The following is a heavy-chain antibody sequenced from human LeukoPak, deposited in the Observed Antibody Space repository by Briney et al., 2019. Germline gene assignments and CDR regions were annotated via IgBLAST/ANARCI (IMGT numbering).Heavy chain of an antibody. Sequence: GASVKVSCKASGYTFTSYAVHWVRQAPGQRLEWMGWINAGNGNTKYSQKFQGRVTITRDTSASTAYMELSSLRSEDTAVYYCAREGGYSYSYGNDYWGQGTLVTVSS. D-gene: IGHD5-18*01. CDR3: AREGGYSYSYGNDY. J-gene: IGHJ4*02. CDR1: GYTFTSYA. V-gene: IGHV1-3*01. CDR2: INAGNGNT.